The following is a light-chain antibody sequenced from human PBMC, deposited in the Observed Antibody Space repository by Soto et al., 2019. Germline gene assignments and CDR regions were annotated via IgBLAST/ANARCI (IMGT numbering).Light chain of an antibody. CDR2: AAS. CDR3: QQSYTTPVYT. J-gene: IGKJ2*01. Sequence: DLQMTQSPSSLSASVGDRVTITCRASQTIIFYLNWYQQKPGQAPKLLIYAASNLHSGVPSRFSGSGSGTEFTLTISSLQPEDFATYFCQQSYTTPVYTFGQGTKLEIK. V-gene: IGKV1-39*01. CDR1: QTIIFY.